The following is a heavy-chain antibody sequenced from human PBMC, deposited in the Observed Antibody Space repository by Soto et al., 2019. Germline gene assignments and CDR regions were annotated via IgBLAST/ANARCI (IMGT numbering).Heavy chain of an antibody. CDR3: AXXXXSSTXLEXXYYYYYGMDV. Sequence: QVXLVQSGAEVKKPGSSVKVSCKASGGTFSSYAISWVRQAPGQGLEWMGGIIPIPGTANYAQKFQGXVXXTXDEXXXXXXXXXXXXXXXXXXXXXXAXXXXSSTXLEXXYYYYYGMDVWGQGSTVXXXS. J-gene: IGHJ6*02. V-gene: IGHV1-69*01. D-gene: IGHD2-2*01. CDR2: IIPIPGTA. CDR1: GGTFSSYA.